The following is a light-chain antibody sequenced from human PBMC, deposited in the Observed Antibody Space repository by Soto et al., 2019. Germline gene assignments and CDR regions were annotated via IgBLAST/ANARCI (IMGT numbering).Light chain of an antibody. J-gene: IGLJ2*01. CDR1: NIGSKA. Sequence: SYELTQSHSVSVATAQMARITCGENNIGSKAVHWYQQKSGQDPVLVIYFDRNRPSGIPERFSTSNPGNTATLTISRIDVGDEADYYCQVWDSSSDQVFGGGTKLNVL. CDR3: QVWDSSSDQV. CDR2: FDR. V-gene: IGLV3-12*02.